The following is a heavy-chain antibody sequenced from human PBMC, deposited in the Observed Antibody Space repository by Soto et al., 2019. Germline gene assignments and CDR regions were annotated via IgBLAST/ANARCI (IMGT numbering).Heavy chain of an antibody. V-gene: IGHV3-23*01. CDR2: ISGGGSTT. J-gene: IGHJ5*01. D-gene: IGHD6-19*01. Sequence: EVHLLESGGGLVQPGGSLRLSCATSGFMFGSYAMNWVRQAPGKGLEWVSVISGGGSTTNYADSVRGRFTTSRDSSTDTVYLQMYSLRVEDTAVYYCAKARKYSSPYDSWGQETLVTVSS. CDR1: GFMFGSYA. CDR3: AKARKYSSPYDS.